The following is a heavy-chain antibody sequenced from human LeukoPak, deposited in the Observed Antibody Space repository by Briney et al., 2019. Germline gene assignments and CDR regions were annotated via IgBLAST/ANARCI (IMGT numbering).Heavy chain of an antibody. Sequence: ASVKVSCKASGYTFTSYYMHWVRQAPGQGLEWMGIINPSGGSTSYAQKFQGRVTMTTDTSTSTVYMELSSLRSEDTAVYYCARDPTYYYDSSGYSPDYWGQGTLVTVSS. D-gene: IGHD3-22*01. CDR2: INPSGGST. CDR3: ARDPTYYYDSSGYSPDY. V-gene: IGHV1-46*01. J-gene: IGHJ4*02. CDR1: GYTFTSYY.